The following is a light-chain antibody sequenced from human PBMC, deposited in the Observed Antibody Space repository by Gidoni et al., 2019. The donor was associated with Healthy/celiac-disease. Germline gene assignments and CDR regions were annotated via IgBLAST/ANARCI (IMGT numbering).Light chain of an antibody. CDR1: KLGDKY. CDR3: QAWDSSTVV. Sequence: SYALTQPPPVSVSPGHTASITCSGDKLGDKYACWYQQKPGQSPVLVIYQDSKRPSGIPERFSGSNSGNTATLTISGTQAMDEADYYCQAWDSSTVVFGGGTKLTV. CDR2: QDS. V-gene: IGLV3-1*01. J-gene: IGLJ2*01.